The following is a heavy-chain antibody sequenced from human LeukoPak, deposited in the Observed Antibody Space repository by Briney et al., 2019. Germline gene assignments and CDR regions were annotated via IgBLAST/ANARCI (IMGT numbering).Heavy chain of an antibody. V-gene: IGHV1-2*02. Sequence: ASVKVSCKASGYTFTSYGISWVRQAPGQGLEWMGWIHPNRGGTNNAQKFQGRVTLTSDSSISTAYMELSSLTSDDTAVYYCARIAVAGTSREDWFDPWGQGTLVAASS. CDR1: GYTFTSYG. J-gene: IGHJ5*02. CDR2: IHPNRGGT. D-gene: IGHD6-19*01. CDR3: ARIAVAGTSREDWFDP.